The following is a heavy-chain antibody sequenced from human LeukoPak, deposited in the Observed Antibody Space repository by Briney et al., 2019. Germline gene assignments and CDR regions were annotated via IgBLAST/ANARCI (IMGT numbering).Heavy chain of an antibody. J-gene: IGHJ4*02. Sequence: SETLSLTCTVSGGSISSSSFYWGWIRQPPRQGLEWIGNIYYSGRTYYNPSLKSRVTISVDTSENQFSLRLTSVTAADAAVYFCARWVSTPRGYFDYWGQGTLVTVSS. CDR2: IYYSGRT. V-gene: IGHV4-39*01. CDR1: GGSISSSSFY. CDR3: ARWVSTPRGYFDY. D-gene: IGHD5/OR15-5a*01.